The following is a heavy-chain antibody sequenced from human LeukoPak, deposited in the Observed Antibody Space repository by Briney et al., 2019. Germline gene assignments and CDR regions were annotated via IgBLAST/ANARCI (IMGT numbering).Heavy chain of an antibody. J-gene: IGHJ4*02. CDR3: ARDFYYDSSGYQPSYFDY. Sequence: GGSLRLSCAASGFTFSSYAMHWVRQAPGKGLEWVAVISYDGSNKYYADSVKGRFTISRDNSKNTLYLQMNSLRAEDTAVYYCARDFYYDSSGYQPSYFDYWGQGTLVTVSS. CDR2: ISYDGSNK. V-gene: IGHV3-30*04. CDR1: GFTFSSYA. D-gene: IGHD3-22*01.